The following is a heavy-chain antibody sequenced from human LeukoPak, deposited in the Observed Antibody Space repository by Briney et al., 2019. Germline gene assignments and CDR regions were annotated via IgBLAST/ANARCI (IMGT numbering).Heavy chain of an antibody. V-gene: IGHV4-34*01. Sequence: PWGSLRLSGAASGFTVSSNYMSWIRQPPGKGLEWIGEINHSGSTNYNPSLKSRVTISVDTSKNQFSLKLSSVTAADTAVYYCARGGYSSSWYGEYNAFDIWGQGTMVTVSS. CDR2: INHSGST. J-gene: IGHJ3*02. D-gene: IGHD6-13*01. CDR3: ARGGYSSSWYGEYNAFDI. CDR1: GFTVSSNY.